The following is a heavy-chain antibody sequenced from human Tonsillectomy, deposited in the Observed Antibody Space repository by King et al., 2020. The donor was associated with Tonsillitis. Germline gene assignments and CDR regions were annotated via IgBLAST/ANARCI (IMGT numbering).Heavy chain of an antibody. V-gene: IGHV4-59*08. CDR2: IYYSGST. D-gene: IGHD3-22*01. Sequence: QLQESGPGLVKPSETLSLTCTVSGGSISSYYWSWIRQPPGKGLEWIGYIYYSGSTNYNPSLKSRVTISVDTSKNPFSLKLSSVTAADTAVYYCARRYYDSSGYYSYWYFDLWGRGTLVTVSS. CDR1: GGSISSYY. J-gene: IGHJ2*01. CDR3: ARRYYDSSGYYSYWYFDL.